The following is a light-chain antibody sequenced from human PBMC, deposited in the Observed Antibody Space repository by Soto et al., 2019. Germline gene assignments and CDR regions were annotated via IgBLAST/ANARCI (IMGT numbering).Light chain of an antibody. CDR3: QQYYSTPPVT. V-gene: IGKV4-1*01. CDR2: WAS. J-gene: IGKJ1*01. CDR1: QSVLYSSNNKNY. Sequence: DIVMTQSPDSLAVSLGERATINCKSSQSVLYSSNNKNYLAWYQQKPGQPPKLLIYWASTRESGVPDRFSGSGSGTDFTLTISSLQAEDVAAYYCQQYYSTPPVTFGQGTKVEIK.